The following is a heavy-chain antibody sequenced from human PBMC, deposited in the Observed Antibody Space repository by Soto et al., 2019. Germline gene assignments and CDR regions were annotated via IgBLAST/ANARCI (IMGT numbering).Heavy chain of an antibody. D-gene: IGHD1-26*01. CDR2: IYTSGTT. J-gene: IGHJ4*02. CDR1: GGSISSHY. V-gene: IGHV4-4*07. CDR3: ARESSRGLLLFGYYFDY. Sequence: SETLSLTCTVSGGSISSHYWSWIRQPAGKGLEYIGRIYTSGTTNYDPSLKSRVTMSVDTSKNQFSLKLSSVTAADTAVYYCARESSRGLLLFGYYFDYWGQGTLVTVSS.